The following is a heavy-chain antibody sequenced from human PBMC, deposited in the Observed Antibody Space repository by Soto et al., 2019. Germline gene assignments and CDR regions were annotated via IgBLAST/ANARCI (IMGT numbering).Heavy chain of an antibody. J-gene: IGHJ4*02. D-gene: IGHD5-12*01. CDR3: ARSLGWRRDGYNGGY. V-gene: IGHV3-74*01. CDR2: INSDGSST. Sequence: GGSLRLSCAASGFTFSSYWMHWVRQAPGKGLVWVSRINSDGSSTSYADSVKGRFTISRGNAKNTLYLQMNSLRAEDTAVYYCARSLGWRRDGYNGGYWGQGTLVTVSS. CDR1: GFTFSSYW.